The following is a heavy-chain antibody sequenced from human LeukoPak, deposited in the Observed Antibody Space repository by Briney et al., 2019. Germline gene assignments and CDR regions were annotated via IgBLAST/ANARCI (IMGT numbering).Heavy chain of an antibody. CDR1: GFTFSSYG. V-gene: IGHV3-30*18. Sequence: PGRSLRLSCAASGFTFSSYGMHWVRLAPGKGLEWVAVISYDGSNKYYADSVKGRFTISRDNSKNTLYLQMNSLRAEDTAVYYCAKDRSVVVIASMIDYWGQGTLVTVSS. CDR3: AKDRSVVVIASMIDY. J-gene: IGHJ4*02. D-gene: IGHD3-22*01. CDR2: ISYDGSNK.